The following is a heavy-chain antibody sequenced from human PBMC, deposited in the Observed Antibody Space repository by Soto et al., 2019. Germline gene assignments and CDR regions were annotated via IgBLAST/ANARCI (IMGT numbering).Heavy chain of an antibody. CDR1: YTFTGYY. V-gene: IGHV1-2*04. J-gene: IGHJ6*02. Sequence: YTFTGYYMHWVRQAPGQGLEWMGWINPNSGGTNYAQKFQGWVTMTRDTSISTAYMELSRLRSDDTAVYYCARGRRWQQFYYYYYGMDVWGQGTTVTVSS. D-gene: IGHD2-15*01. CDR3: ARGRRWQQFYYYYYGMDV. CDR2: INPNSGGT.